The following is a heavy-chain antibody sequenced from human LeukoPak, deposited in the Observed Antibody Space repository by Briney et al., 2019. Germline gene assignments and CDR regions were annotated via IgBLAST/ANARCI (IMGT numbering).Heavy chain of an antibody. V-gene: IGHV4-39*01. CDR3: ASYTHEGYFDY. J-gene: IGHJ4*02. CDR2: IYYSGST. CDR1: GGSISSSSYY. Sequence: SETLSLTCTVSGGSISSSSYYWGWFRQPPGKGLEWIGSIYYSGSTYYNPSLKSRVTISVDTSKNQFSLNLSSVTAADTAVYYCASYTHEGYFDYWGQGTLVTVSS. D-gene: IGHD3-16*01.